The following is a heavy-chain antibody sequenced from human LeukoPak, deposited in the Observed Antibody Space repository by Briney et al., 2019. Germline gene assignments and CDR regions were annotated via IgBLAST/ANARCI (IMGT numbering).Heavy chain of an antibody. V-gene: IGHV1-24*01. J-gene: IGHJ3*02. CDR3: ATVFSAAGTVDAFDI. Sequence: ASVKVSCKVSGYSATQLSMHWVRQAPGKGLEWMGGFDPEDGETIYAQKFQGRVTMTEDTSTDTAYMELSSLRSEDTAVYYCATVFSAAGTVDAFDIWGQGTMVTVSS. CDR1: GYSATQLS. CDR2: FDPEDGET. D-gene: IGHD6-13*01.